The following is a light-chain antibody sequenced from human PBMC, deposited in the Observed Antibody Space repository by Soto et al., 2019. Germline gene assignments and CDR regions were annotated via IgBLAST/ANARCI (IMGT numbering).Light chain of an antibody. J-gene: IGKJ1*01. CDR3: KQYYRT. Sequence: DIVMTQSPDSLAVSLGERATINCKSSQSVLYSSNNKNYLAWYQQKPGQPPKLLIYWASTRESGVPDRFSGSGSGTDFTLTISSLQAEDVAVYYCKQYYRTFGQGTKVEIK. CDR1: QSVLYSSNNKNY. CDR2: WAS. V-gene: IGKV4-1*01.